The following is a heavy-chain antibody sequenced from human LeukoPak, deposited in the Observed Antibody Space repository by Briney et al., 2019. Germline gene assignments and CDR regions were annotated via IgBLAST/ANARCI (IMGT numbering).Heavy chain of an antibody. Sequence: GGSLRLSCAASEFAFSTYNMNWVRQAPGKGLEWVSYISTGSSTTYYADSVKGRFTISRDDVENSLYLQMNSLRDEDTAVYYCARVAAGYSVNYFDYWGQGTLVTVSS. CDR3: ARVAAGYSVNYFDY. V-gene: IGHV3-48*02. J-gene: IGHJ4*02. CDR1: EFAFSTYN. CDR2: ISTGSSTT. D-gene: IGHD4-23*01.